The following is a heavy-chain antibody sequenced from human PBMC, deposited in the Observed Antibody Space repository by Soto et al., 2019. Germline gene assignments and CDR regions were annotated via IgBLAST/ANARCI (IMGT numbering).Heavy chain of an antibody. Sequence: ASVKVSCKASGYTFTSYGISWVRQAPGQGLEWMGWISAYNGNTNYAQKLQGRVTMTTDTSTSTAYMELRSLRSDDTAVYYCARVLYGEPYYYYGMDVWGQGTTVTVSS. D-gene: IGHD4-17*01. CDR1: GYTFTSYG. V-gene: IGHV1-18*04. J-gene: IGHJ6*02. CDR2: ISAYNGNT. CDR3: ARVLYGEPYYYYGMDV.